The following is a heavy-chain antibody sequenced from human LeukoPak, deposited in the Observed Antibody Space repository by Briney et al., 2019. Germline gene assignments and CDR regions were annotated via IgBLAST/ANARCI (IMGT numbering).Heavy chain of an antibody. CDR2: IKQDGNEK. D-gene: IGHD4-17*01. CDR3: AREGGDYGASFDI. Sequence: PGGSLRLSCAAPGFTFSRYWMSWVRQAPGKGLEWVANIKQDGNEKYYVDSVKGRFTISRDNAENSLYLQMNSLRAEDTAVYYCAREGGDYGASFDIWGQGTMVTVSS. V-gene: IGHV3-7*01. CDR1: GFTFSRYW. J-gene: IGHJ3*02.